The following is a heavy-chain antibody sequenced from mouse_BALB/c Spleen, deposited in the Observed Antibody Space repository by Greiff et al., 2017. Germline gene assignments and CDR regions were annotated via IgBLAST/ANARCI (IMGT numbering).Heavy chain of an antibody. CDR3: ARSYYGNYEGAMDY. V-gene: IGHV5-4*02. Sequence: EVQLVESGGGLVKPGGSLKLSCAASGFTFSDYYMYWVRQTPEKRLEWVATISDGGSYTYYPDSVKGRFTISRDNAKNNLYLQMSSLKSEDTAMYYCARSYYGNYEGAMDYWGQGTSVTVSS. J-gene: IGHJ4*01. CDR2: ISDGGSYT. D-gene: IGHD2-10*01. CDR1: GFTFSDYY.